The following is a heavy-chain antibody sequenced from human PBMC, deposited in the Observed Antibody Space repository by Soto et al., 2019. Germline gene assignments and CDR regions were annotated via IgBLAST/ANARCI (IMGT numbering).Heavy chain of an antibody. Sequence: QVQLVQSGAEVKKPGSSVKVSCKASGGTFSSYAISWVRQAPGQGREWMGGLIPIFGTANYAQKFQGRVTSTADESTSTADMELSSLRSEDTAVYYGASQGSSRPCDYWGQGTLVTVSS. V-gene: IGHV1-69*12. CDR1: GGTFSSYA. D-gene: IGHD6-6*01. J-gene: IGHJ4*02. CDR3: ASQGSSRPCDY. CDR2: LIPIFGTA.